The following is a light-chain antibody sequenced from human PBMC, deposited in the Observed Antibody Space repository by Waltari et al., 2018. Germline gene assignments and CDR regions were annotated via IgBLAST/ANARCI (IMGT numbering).Light chain of an antibody. CDR2: NND. J-gene: IGLJ2*01. CDR3: AAWDESLSGRV. CDR1: SSNIGSNG. V-gene: IGLV1-47*02. Sequence: QSVLTQPPSASEAARKSVTISCSGSSSNIGSNGVSWYQQVPGTAPKLLIYNNDQRASGVSDRFSGSKSGTSASLAISGLQTEDEADYYCAAWDESLSGRVFGGGTRLTVL.